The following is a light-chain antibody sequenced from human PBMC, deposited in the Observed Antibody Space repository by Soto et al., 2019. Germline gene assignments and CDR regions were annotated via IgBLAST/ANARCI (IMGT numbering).Light chain of an antibody. Sequence: SYELTQPSSVSVSPGQTARITCSGDLLAKRYARWFQQKPGQAPVLVIYKDTERPSGIPERFSGSSSGTTVTLTISGAQVEDEGDYYCQSYDGTLSARYVFGTGTKVTVL. J-gene: IGLJ1*01. V-gene: IGLV3-27*01. CDR1: LLAKRY. CDR3: QSYDGTLSARYV. CDR2: KDT.